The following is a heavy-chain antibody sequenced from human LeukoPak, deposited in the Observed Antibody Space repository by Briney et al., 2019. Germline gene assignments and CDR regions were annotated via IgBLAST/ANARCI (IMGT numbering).Heavy chain of an antibody. Sequence: SETLSLTCTVSGGSISSSSYYWGWIRQPPGKGLEWIGSIYYSGSTYYNPSLKSRVTISVDTSKNQFSLKLSSVTAADTAVYYCARRISYYYDSSGLSWFDPWGQGTLVTVSS. V-gene: IGHV4-39*01. J-gene: IGHJ5*02. CDR2: IYYSGST. CDR3: ARRISYYYDSSGLSWFDP. D-gene: IGHD3-22*01. CDR1: GGSISSSSYY.